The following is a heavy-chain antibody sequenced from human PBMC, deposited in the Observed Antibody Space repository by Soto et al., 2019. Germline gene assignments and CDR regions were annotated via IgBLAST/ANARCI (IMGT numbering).Heavy chain of an antibody. Sequence: SLRLSCAASGFTFSSYAMHWVRQAPGKGLEWVAVISYDGSNKYYADSVKGRFTISRDNSKNTLYLQMNSLRAEDTAVYYCAREIELGSSSFYYGMDVWGQGTTVTVSS. CDR3: AREIELGSSSFYYGMDV. D-gene: IGHD6-6*01. V-gene: IGHV3-30-3*01. J-gene: IGHJ6*02. CDR1: GFTFSSYA. CDR2: ISYDGSNK.